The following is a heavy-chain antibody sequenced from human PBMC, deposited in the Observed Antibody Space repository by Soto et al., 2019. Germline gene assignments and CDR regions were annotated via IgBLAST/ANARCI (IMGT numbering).Heavy chain of an antibody. J-gene: IGHJ3*02. V-gene: IGHV3-23*01. CDR2: ISGSGGST. CDR3: AKQWAHCSSTSCYPAFDI. CDR1: GFTFSSYA. D-gene: IGHD2-2*01. Sequence: GGSLRLSCAASGFTFSSYAMSWVRQAPGKGLEWVSAISGSGGSTYYADSVKGRFTISRDNSKNTLYLQMNSLRAEDTAVYYCAKQWAHCSSTSCYPAFDIWGQGTMVTVSS.